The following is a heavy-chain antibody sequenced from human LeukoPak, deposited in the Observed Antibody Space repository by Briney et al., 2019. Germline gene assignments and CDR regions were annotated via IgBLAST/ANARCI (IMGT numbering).Heavy chain of an antibody. D-gene: IGHD1-26*01. CDR1: GFTFSGYG. V-gene: IGHV3-33*01. CDR3: ARDRWSVGATTTIAY. CDR2: IWYDGSDK. J-gene: IGHJ4*02. Sequence: GGSLRLSCAASGFTFSGYGMYWVPQAPGKGLEWVAVIWYDGSDKYYADSVKGRFTIPRDNSKHRLYLQMNSLRAEDPAVYYCARDRWSVGATTTIAYWGQGTLVTASS.